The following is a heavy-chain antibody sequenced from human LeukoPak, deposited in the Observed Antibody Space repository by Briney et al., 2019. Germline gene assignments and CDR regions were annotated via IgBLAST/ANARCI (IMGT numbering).Heavy chain of an antibody. J-gene: IGHJ6*03. D-gene: IGHD2-2*01. CDR3: ARACGRVVVVPAALYYYYMDV. CDR2: INHSGST. Sequence: SETLSLTCAVYGGSFSGYYWSWIRQPPGKGLEWIGEINHSGSTNYNPSLKSRVTISVDTSKNQFSLKLSSVIAADTAVYYCARACGRVVVVPAALYYYYMDVWGKGTTVTVSS. CDR1: GGSFSGYY. V-gene: IGHV4-34*01.